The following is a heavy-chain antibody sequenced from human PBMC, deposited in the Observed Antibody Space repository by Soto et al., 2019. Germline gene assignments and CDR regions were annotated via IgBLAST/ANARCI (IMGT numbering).Heavy chain of an antibody. V-gene: IGHV3-30*18. Sequence: GGSLRLSCAASGFTFSSYGMHWVRQAPGKGLEWVAVISYDGSNKYYADSVKGRFTISRDNSKNTLYLQMNSLRAEDTAVYYCAKNSGSYPYYYDSMDVWGQGTTVPVSS. CDR3: AKNSGSYPYYYDSMDV. J-gene: IGHJ6*02. D-gene: IGHD1-26*01. CDR2: ISYDGSNK. CDR1: GFTFSSYG.